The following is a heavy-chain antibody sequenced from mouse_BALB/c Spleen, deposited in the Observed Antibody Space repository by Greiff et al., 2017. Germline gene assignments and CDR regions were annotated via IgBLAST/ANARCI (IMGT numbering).Heavy chain of an antibody. V-gene: IGHV5-12-2*01. CDR2: ISNGGGST. CDR1: GFTFSSYT. CDR3: ARHNDYAGGAMDY. J-gene: IGHJ4*01. Sequence: EVKVEESGGGLVQPGGSLKLSCAASGFTFSSYTMSWVRQTPEKRLEWVAYISNGGGSTYYPDTVKGRFTISRDNAKNTLYLQMSSLKSEDTAMYYCARHNDYAGGAMDYWGQGTSVTVSA. D-gene: IGHD2-4*01.